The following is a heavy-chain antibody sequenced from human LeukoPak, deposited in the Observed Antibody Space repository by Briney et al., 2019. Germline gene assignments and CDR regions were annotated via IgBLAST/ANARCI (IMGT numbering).Heavy chain of an antibody. Sequence: ASVTVSCKASGYTFTSYVISWVRQAPGQGLEGMGWINPYNGNTNYAQTLQGRVTITTDTSTSTAYMELRSLRSDDAARYYCARDGYFDYWGQGTLVTVSS. CDR3: ARDGYFDY. CDR2: INPYNGNT. J-gene: IGHJ4*02. CDR1: GYTFTSYV. V-gene: IGHV1-18*01.